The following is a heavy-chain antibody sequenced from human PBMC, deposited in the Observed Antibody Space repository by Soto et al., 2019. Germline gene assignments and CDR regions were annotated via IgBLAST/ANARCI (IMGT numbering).Heavy chain of an antibody. CDR2: ISAYNGNT. Sequence: QVQLVQSGAEVKKPGASVKVSCKASGYTFTSYGISWVRQAPGQGLEWMGWISAYNGNTNYAQKLQGRVTMTTDTSXSXXDMELRSLRSDDTAVYYCARVGWFGELLPDYYFDYWGQGTLVTVSS. CDR3: ARVGWFGELLPDYYFDY. J-gene: IGHJ4*02. CDR1: GYTFTSYG. D-gene: IGHD3-10*01. V-gene: IGHV1-18*01.